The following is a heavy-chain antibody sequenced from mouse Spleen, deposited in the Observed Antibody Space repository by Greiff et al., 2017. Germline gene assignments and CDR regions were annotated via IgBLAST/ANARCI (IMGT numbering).Heavy chain of an antibody. V-gene: IGHV5-6-4*01. J-gene: IGHJ2*01. CDR2: ISSGGSYT. D-gene: IGHD1-1*02. Sequence: EVQLVESGGGLVKPGGSLKLSCAASGFTFSSYTMSWVRQTPEKRLEWVATISSGGSYTYYPDSVKGRFTISRDNAKNTLYLQMSSLKSEDTAMYYCTRGGGIDYWGQGTTLTVSS. CDR3: TRGGGIDY. CDR1: GFTFSSYT.